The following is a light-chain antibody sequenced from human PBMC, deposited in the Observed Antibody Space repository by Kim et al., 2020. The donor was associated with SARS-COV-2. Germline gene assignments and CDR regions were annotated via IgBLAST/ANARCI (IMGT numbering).Light chain of an antibody. CDR1: QRVSGNY. Sequence: WSPGAGATLACRASQRVSGNYLAWYQQKPGLAPRLLIYGAFSRATGIPDRFRGGGSGTDFTLTITALEPEDFAVYYCQQYGDSHQTFGQGTKLEI. CDR3: QQYGDSHQT. V-gene: IGKV3-20*01. J-gene: IGKJ2*01. CDR2: GAF.